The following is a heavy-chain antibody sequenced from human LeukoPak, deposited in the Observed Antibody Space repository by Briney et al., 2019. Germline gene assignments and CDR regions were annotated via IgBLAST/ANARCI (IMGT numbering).Heavy chain of an antibody. CDR3: ANLRTAMVNRDAFDI. D-gene: IGHD5-18*01. CDR1: GFTFSSYA. CDR2: ISGSGGST. Sequence: GGSLRLSCAASGFTFSSYAMSWVRQAPGKGLEWVSAISGSGGSTYYADSVKGRFTISRDNSKNTLYLQMNSLRAEDTAVYYCANLRTAMVNRDAFDIWGQGTMVTVSS. J-gene: IGHJ3*02. V-gene: IGHV3-23*01.